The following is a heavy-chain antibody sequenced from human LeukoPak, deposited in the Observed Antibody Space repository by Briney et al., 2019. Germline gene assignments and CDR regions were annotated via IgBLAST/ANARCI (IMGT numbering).Heavy chain of an antibody. CDR3: ATNAGPAALDAIDI. Sequence: SETLSLTCTVSGDPINRHYWSWIRQTPGKGLEWIGYISYRGTTKYNPSLKSRVTISIDTSNNQFSLRLSPVTAADTAVYYCATNAGPAALDAIDIWGQGTIVTVSS. J-gene: IGHJ3*02. CDR2: ISYRGTT. D-gene: IGHD2-2*01. V-gene: IGHV4-59*08. CDR1: GDPINRHY.